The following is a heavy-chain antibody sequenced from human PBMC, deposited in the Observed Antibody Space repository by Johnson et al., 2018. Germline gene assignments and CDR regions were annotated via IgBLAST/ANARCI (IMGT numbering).Heavy chain of an antibody. CDR3: AKDLSGYYYGMDV. Sequence: QVQLQESGGGVVQPGRSLRLSCAASGFTFSSYGMHWVRQAPGKGLEWVAVISYDGSNKYYADSVKGRFTISRDNSKNTLYLQMNSLRAEDTAVYYCAKDLSGYYYGMDVWGQGTTVTVSS. CDR2: ISYDGSNK. CDR1: GFTFSSYG. V-gene: IGHV3-30*18. D-gene: IGHD3-10*01. J-gene: IGHJ6*02.